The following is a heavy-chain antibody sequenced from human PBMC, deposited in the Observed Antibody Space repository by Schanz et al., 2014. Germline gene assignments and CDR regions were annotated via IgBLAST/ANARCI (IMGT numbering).Heavy chain of an antibody. CDR1: GFTFSSYG. V-gene: IGHV3-30*03. CDR2: ISYDGSNK. D-gene: IGHD6-13*01. CDR3: ARDRQQLVGRIGYYYGMDV. J-gene: IGHJ6*02. Sequence: QVQLVESGGGVVQPGRSLRLSCAVSGFTFSSYGMHWVRQAPGKGLEWVALISYDGSNKHYADSVKGRFTISRDNSKNTLYLQMNSLRAEDTAVYYCARDRQQLVGRIGYYYGMDVWGQGTTVTVSS.